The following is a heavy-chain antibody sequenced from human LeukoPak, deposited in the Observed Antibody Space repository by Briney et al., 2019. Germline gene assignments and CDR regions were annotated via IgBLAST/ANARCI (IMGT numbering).Heavy chain of an antibody. J-gene: IGHJ6*03. CDR3: ARTGGIAAGYYYYYMDV. V-gene: IGHV4-39*01. CDR2: VYYSGST. D-gene: IGHD6-13*01. Sequence: SETLSLTCTVSSGSIGSSSNYWGWIRQAPGKGLEWIGNVYYSGSTFYNPSLKSRVTISVDTSKNQFSLKLRSVTAADTAVYYCARTGGIAAGYYYYYMDVWGKGTTVTVSS. CDR1: SGSIGSSSNY.